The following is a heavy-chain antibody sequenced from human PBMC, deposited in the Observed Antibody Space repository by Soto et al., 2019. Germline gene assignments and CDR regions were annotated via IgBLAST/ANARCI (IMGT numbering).Heavy chain of an antibody. Sequence: QVQLVQSGAEVKKPGASVKVSCTASGYTFTSYAMHWVRQAPGQRLEWMGWINAGNGNTKYSQKFQGRVTITRDTSASTAYMELSSLRSEDTAVYYCARVVVIAVDDYGGQGTLFTVSS. V-gene: IGHV1-3*01. D-gene: IGHD2-15*01. CDR1: GYTFTSYA. J-gene: IGHJ4*02. CDR2: INAGNGNT. CDR3: ARVVVIAVDDY.